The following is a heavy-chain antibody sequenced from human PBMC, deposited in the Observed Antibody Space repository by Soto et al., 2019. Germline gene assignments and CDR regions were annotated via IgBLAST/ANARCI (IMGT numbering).Heavy chain of an antibody. D-gene: IGHD1-26*01. CDR2: INHLETT. CDR1: GASITFGGYS. Sequence: TLSLTCTVSGASITFGGYSWSWIRQTPGKGLEWIGYINHLETTFYNPSFESRLTLSIDRAKNQFSLKLHSMSAADRAVYVCARGGGSDSFDYWGQGILVTVSS. J-gene: IGHJ4*02. CDR3: ARGGGSDSFDY. V-gene: IGHV4-30-2*01.